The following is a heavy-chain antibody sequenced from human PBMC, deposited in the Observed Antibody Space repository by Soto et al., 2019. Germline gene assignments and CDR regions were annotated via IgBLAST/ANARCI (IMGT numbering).Heavy chain of an antibody. J-gene: IGHJ4*02. CDR3: TRSIAGTTSSDY. CDR1: GFTFSDYY. V-gene: IGHV3-72*01. CDR2: SRDKGNSYST. Sequence: EVQLVESGGGLVQPGGSLRLSCAGSGFTFSDYYIDWVRQAPGKGLEWVGRSRDKGNSYSTDYAASVKGRFTVSRDASKTSLYLQMNSLKTEDTALYYCTRSIAGTTSSDYWGQATVVTVSS. D-gene: IGHD1-7*01.